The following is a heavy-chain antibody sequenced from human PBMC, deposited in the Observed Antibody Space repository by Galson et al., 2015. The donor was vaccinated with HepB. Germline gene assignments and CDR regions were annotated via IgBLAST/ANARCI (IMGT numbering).Heavy chain of an antibody. CDR3: ARDPGFNIVVVPAAITGYYYYGMDV. D-gene: IGHD2-2*02. CDR1: GYTFTSYG. J-gene: IGHJ6*02. Sequence: SVKVSCKASGYTFTSYGISWVRQAPGQGLEWMGWISAYNGNTNYAQKLQGGVTMTTDTSTSTAYMELRSLRSDDTAVYYCARDPGFNIVVVPAAITGYYYYGMDVWGQGTTVTVSS. V-gene: IGHV1-18*04. CDR2: ISAYNGNT.